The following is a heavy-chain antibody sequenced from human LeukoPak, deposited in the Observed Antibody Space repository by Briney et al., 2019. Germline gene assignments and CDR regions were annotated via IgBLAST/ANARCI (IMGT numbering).Heavy chain of an antibody. CDR3: ARQLGYCSDGNCYFDF. Sequence: GGSLRLSCVASGFTFSSYAMSWVRQVPGKGLEWVSAISGGGGNTYSADSVKGRFTISRDNSKNTLSLQMNSLRVEDSAVYYCARQLGYCSDGNCYFDFWGQGALVTVSS. V-gene: IGHV3-23*01. J-gene: IGHJ4*02. D-gene: IGHD2-15*01. CDR1: GFTFSSYA. CDR2: ISGGGGNT.